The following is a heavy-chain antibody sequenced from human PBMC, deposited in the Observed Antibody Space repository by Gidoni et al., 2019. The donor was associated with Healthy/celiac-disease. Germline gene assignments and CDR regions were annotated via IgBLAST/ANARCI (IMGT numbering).Heavy chain of an antibody. J-gene: IGHJ6*02. CDR2: ISRSSSYI. CDR3: ARGTRAGMDV. D-gene: IGHD1-1*01. V-gene: IGHV3-21*01. CDR1: GFTFSSYS. Sequence: EVQLVESGGGLVKPGGSLRLSCAASGFTFSSYSMNWVRQAPGKGLEWVSSISRSSSYIYYADSVKGRFPIARDNAKNSLYLQMNSLRAEDTAVYYCARGTRAGMDVWGQGTTVTVSS.